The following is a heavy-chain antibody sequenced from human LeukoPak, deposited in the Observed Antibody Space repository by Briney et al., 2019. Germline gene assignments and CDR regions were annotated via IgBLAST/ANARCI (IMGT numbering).Heavy chain of an antibody. V-gene: IGHV4-59*01. J-gene: IGHJ6*03. CDR2: IFYSGRT. CDR3: ARYGVPYYYYYVDV. D-gene: IGHD4-17*01. Sequence: SETLSLTCTVSGGSISGYYWSWIRQPPGKGLQWIGYIFYSGRTNYNPSLKSRVTISVDTSKKQISLNLSSVTAADTATYYCARYGVPYYYYYVDVWGKGTTVTVFS. CDR1: GGSISGYY.